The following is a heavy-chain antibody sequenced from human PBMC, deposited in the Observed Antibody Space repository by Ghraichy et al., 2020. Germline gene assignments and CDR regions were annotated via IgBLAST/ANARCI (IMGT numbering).Heavy chain of an antibody. D-gene: IGHD6-19*01. CDR2: IYYSGST. J-gene: IGHJ6*04. CDR1: GGSISSSSYY. V-gene: IGHV4-39*01. Sequence: SETLSLTCTVSGGSISSSSYYWGWIRQPPGKGLEWIGSIYYSGSTYYNPSLKSRVTISVDTSKNQFSLKLSSVTAADTAVYYCARRRLSRPKATKGIAVAGPSNYSYYYGMDVGGKGTTVTVSS. CDR3: ARRRLSRPKATKGIAVAGPSNYSYYYGMDV.